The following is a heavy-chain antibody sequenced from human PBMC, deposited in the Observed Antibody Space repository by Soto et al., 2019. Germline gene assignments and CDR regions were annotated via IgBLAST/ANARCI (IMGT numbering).Heavy chain of an antibody. V-gene: IGHV3-30*18. Sequence: QEQLVESGGGVVHPGRSLRLSCAASGFTFSRSGMHWVRQAPGKGLEWMAIISSDGNNRYYTDSVRGRFTISRDNSKNMLYLQIDSLRAEDTAVYYCAKDLHRPGMNDYYGMDVWGQGTTVTVSS. CDR1: GFTFSRSG. D-gene: IGHD6-13*01. CDR3: AKDLHRPGMNDYYGMDV. J-gene: IGHJ6*02. CDR2: ISSDGNNR.